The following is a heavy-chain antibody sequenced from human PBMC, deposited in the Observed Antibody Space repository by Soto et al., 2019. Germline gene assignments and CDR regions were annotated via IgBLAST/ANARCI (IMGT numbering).Heavy chain of an antibody. CDR1: GGSISSYY. Sequence: QVQLQESGPGLVKPSETMSLSCTVSGGSISSYYWSWFRQSPGKRMEWIGYVHHSGGSSYNPSLQSGVAISLVTSKSQFSLKVTSVTATDTAVYYCARQGFGPLHGLVDVWGQGTTVTVSS. CDR3: ARQGFGPLHGLVDV. V-gene: IGHV4-59*08. D-gene: IGHD3-10*01. CDR2: VHHSGGS. J-gene: IGHJ6*02.